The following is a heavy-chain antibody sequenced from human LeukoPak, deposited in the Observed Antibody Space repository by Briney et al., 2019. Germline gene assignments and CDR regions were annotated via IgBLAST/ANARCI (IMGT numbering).Heavy chain of an antibody. Sequence: GGSLRLSCAASGFTFSSYEMNWVRQAPGKGLEWVSYISSSGSTIYYADSVKGRFTISRDNAKNSLYLQMNSLRAEDTAVYYCARAGNDAFDIWGQGTMVTVSS. CDR1: GFTFSSYE. V-gene: IGHV3-48*03. CDR3: ARAGNDAFDI. CDR2: ISSSGSTI. J-gene: IGHJ3*02.